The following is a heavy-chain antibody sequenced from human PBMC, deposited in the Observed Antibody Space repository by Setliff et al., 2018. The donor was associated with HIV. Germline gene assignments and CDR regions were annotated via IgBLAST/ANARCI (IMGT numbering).Heavy chain of an antibody. CDR2: INDSGST. Sequence: LSLTCAVYGGSFSGYYWSWIRQPPGKGLEWIGEINDSGSTNNNPSLKSRVAMSVDTSKNQFSLKLSSVTTADTAVYYCARDLRGDSVPATAAKSFDIWGQGTLVTVSS. V-gene: IGHV4-34*01. D-gene: IGHD2-21*02. CDR3: ARDLRGDSVPATAAKSFDI. J-gene: IGHJ3*02. CDR1: GGSFSGYY.